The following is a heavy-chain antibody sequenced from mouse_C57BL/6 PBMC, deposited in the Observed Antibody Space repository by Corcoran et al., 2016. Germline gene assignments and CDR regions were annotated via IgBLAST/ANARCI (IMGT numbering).Heavy chain of an antibody. CDR3: ARCDDGSYYFDY. V-gene: IGHV9-3*01. J-gene: IGHJ2*01. Sequence: QIQLVQSGPELKKPGETVKISCKASGYTFTTYGMSWVKQAPGKGLKWMGWINTYSEVPTYADDFKGRFAFSLETSASTAYLQINNLKNEDTATYFCARCDDGSYYFDYWGQGTTLTVSS. CDR1: GYTFTTYG. CDR2: INTYSEVP. D-gene: IGHD2-3*01.